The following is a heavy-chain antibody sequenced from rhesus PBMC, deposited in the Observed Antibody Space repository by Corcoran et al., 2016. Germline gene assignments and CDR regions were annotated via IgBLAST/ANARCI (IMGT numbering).Heavy chain of an antibody. J-gene: IGHJ3*01. CDR3: ARDSGCTSSGCHDAFDF. CDR2: IYGTSVST. D-gene: IGHD2-21*01. V-gene: IGHV4-76*01. CDR1: GGSISSGYD. Sequence: QVQLQESGPGVVKPSETRSLTCAVSGGSISSGYDGSWIRQAPGKGLDWIGYIYGTSVSTNDNPYLKNRVTISEDASKNEFSLKLRSMTAADTAVYYCARDSGCTSSGCHDAFDFWGQGLRVTVSS.